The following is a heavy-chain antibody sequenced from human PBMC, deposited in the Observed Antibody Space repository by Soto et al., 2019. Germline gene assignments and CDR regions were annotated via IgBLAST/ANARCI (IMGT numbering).Heavy chain of an antibody. CDR1: GGSFSGNY. CDR2: FSDSGST. V-gene: IGHV4-34*01. J-gene: IGHJ6*02. CDR3: ARGNFYYGMDV. Sequence: QVHLQQWGAGLLKPSETLSLICAVSGGSFSGNYWTWIRQPPGKGLEWIGEFSDSGSTNYNPSLKSRVTISEDTSKSHFSLKLSSVTAAATAVYYCARGNFYYGMDVWGQGTTVTVSS.